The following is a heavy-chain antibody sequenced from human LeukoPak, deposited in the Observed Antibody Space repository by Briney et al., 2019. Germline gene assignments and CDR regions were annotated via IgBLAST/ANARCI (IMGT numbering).Heavy chain of an antibody. CDR3: ARQGVEDGCKTDFDY. J-gene: IGHJ4*02. Sequence: SETLSLTCTVSGGSISSSSYYWGWIRQPPGKGLEWIGSIYYSGSTYYNPSLKSRVTISVDTSKNQFSLKLSSVTAADTAVYYCARQGVEDGCKTDFDYWGQGTLVTVSS. D-gene: IGHD5-24*01. CDR1: GGSISSSSYY. CDR2: IYYSGST. V-gene: IGHV4-39*01.